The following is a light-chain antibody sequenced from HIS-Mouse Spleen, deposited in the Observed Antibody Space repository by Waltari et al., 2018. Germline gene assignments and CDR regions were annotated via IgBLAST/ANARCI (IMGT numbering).Light chain of an antibody. CDR3: QQLNSYPRA. Sequence: DIQLTQSPSFLSASVGDRVTITCRASQGISSYLAWYQQKPGKAPKLLIYAASTLQSGVPSRFSGSGLGTEFTLTISSLQPEDFATYYCQQLNSYPRAFGQGTKVEIK. CDR1: QGISSY. CDR2: AAS. V-gene: IGKV1-9*01. J-gene: IGKJ1*01.